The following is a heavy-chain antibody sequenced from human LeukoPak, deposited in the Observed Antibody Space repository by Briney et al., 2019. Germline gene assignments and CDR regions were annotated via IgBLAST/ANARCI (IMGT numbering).Heavy chain of an antibody. CDR1: GGSISSYY. CDR3: AREKIGQGQYYFDY. D-gene: IGHD3-10*01. Sequence: SETLSLTCTVSGGSISSYYWSWIRQPPGKGLEWIGYIYYSGSTNYNPSHKSRVTISVDTSKNQFSLKLSSVTAADTAVYYCAREKIGQGQYYFDYWGQGTLVTVSS. J-gene: IGHJ4*02. CDR2: IYYSGST. V-gene: IGHV4-59*01.